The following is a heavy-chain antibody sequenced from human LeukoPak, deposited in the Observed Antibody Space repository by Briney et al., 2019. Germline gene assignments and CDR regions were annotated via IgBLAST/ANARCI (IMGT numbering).Heavy chain of an antibody. V-gene: IGHV3-30*02. Sequence: PGGSLRLSCAASGFTFTNYAMHWVRQAPGKGLEWVAFIRYDGTNKYYADSVKGRFTISRDNAKNSLYLQMNSLRAQDTAVYYCARGFSSSSALDYWGQGTLVTVSS. J-gene: IGHJ4*02. D-gene: IGHD6-6*01. CDR3: ARGFSSSSALDY. CDR1: GFTFTNYA. CDR2: IRYDGTNK.